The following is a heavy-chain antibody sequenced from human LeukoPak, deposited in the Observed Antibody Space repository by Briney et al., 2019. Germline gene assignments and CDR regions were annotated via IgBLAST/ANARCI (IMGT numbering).Heavy chain of an antibody. CDR1: GGSISSYY. V-gene: IGHV4-59*01. Sequence: PSETLSLTCTVSGGSISSYYWNWIRQPPGKGLEWVGYLHDSGSSNCDPSLKSRVTISLDTSKNQLSLKLSSVTAADTAVYYCATAHYYHLDVWGQGTTVTVSS. CDR2: LHDSGSS. J-gene: IGHJ6*02. CDR3: ATAHYYHLDV.